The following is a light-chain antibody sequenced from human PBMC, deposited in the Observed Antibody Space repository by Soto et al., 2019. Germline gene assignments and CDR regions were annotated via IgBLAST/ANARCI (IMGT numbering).Light chain of an antibody. CDR3: QQYYSSPPT. CDR2: WAS. CDR1: QSVLYSSNNENS. V-gene: IGKV4-1*01. J-gene: IGKJ1*01. Sequence: DIVMTQSPDSLAVSLGERATINCNSSQSVLYSSNNENSLAWYQQKPGQPPRLLIYWASTRESGVPDRFSGSGSVTDFTLTISSLQAEDVAVYYCQQYYSSPPTFGQGTKVEIK.